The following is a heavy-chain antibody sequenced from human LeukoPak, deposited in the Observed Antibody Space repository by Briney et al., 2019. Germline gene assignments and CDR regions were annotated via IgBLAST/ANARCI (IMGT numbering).Heavy chain of an antibody. D-gene: IGHD5-12*01. CDR1: GYTFTGYY. CDR2: INPNSGGT. V-gene: IGHV1-2*04. Sequence: RVASVKVSCKASGYTFTGYYMHWVRQAPGQGLEWMGWINPNSGGTNYAQKFQGWVTMTRDTSISTAYMELSRLRSDDTAVYYCATLTIYSGYEPYYFDYWGQGTLVTVSS. CDR3: ATLTIYSGYEPYYFDY. J-gene: IGHJ4*02.